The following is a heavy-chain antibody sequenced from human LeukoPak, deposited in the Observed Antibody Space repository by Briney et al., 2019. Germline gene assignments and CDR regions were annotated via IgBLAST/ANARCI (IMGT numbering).Heavy chain of an antibody. V-gene: IGHV3-48*03. Sequence: GGSLRLSCAASGFTFSSYEMNWVRQAPGKGLEWVSYISSSGSTIYYADSVKGRFTISRDNAKNSLYLQMNSLRAEDTAVYYCARDGVRGWIDYWGQGTLVTVSS. CDR3: ARDGVRGWIDY. J-gene: IGHJ4*02. D-gene: IGHD6-19*01. CDR1: GFTFSSYE. CDR2: ISSSGSTI.